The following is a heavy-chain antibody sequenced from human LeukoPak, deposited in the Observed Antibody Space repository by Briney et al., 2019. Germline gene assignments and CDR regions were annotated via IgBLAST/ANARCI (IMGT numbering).Heavy chain of an antibody. CDR1: GFTFSNYG. J-gene: IGHJ4*02. D-gene: IGHD1-7*01. Sequence: PGGSLRLSCAASGFTFSNYGMHWVRQAPGKGLDWVAFIRSDGSDRYYADSVKGRFTISRDNSKNTLYLHVNSLRAEDTAVYYCAKENNWSYLYYFDSWGQGTLVTVSS. CDR3: AKENNWSYLYYFDS. CDR2: IRSDGSDR. V-gene: IGHV3-30*02.